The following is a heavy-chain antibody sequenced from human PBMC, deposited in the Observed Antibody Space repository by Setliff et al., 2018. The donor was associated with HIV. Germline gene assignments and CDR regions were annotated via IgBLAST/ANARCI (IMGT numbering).Heavy chain of an antibody. CDR1: GGSISSHY. V-gene: IGHV4-59*11. CDR3: ARAVQLGYFDY. D-gene: IGHD6-6*01. J-gene: IGHJ4*02. Sequence: SETLSLTCTVSGGSISSHYWSWIRQPPGKGLEWIGYIYYSGSTYYNPSLKSRVTISVDTSKNQFSLKLSSVTAADTAVYYCARAVQLGYFDYWGQGTLVTVSS. CDR2: IYYSGST.